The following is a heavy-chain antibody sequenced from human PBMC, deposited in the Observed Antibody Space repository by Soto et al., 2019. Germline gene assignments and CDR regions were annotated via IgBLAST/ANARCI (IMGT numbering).Heavy chain of an antibody. CDR1: GCTFGSYA. V-gene: IGHV1-69*13. D-gene: IGHD1-1*01. Sequence: SVNLSCKASGCTFGSYAISCLRHAPGQGLEWMGGIIPIFGTANYAQKFQGRVTITADESTSTAYMELSSLRSEDTAVYYCGRANWNDVTPFDYWGQGTLVTVSS. CDR2: IIPIFGTA. J-gene: IGHJ4*02. CDR3: GRANWNDVTPFDY.